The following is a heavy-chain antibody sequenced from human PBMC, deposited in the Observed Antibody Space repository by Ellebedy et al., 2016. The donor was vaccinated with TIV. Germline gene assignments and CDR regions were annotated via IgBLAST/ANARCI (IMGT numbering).Heavy chain of an antibody. J-gene: IGHJ6*02. CDR3: ARSLKPYWGSYYGIHV. D-gene: IGHD3-16*01. CDR2: MYSSGSN. V-gene: IGHV4-59*01. Sequence: GSLRLSXTVSGGSIGGYYWSWIRQPPGQGLEWIGFMYSSGSNNYNPSLRSRVTIPVVTSKNQLSLKLSSVTAADTAVYYCARSLKPYWGSYYGIHVWGQGTTVAVSS. CDR1: GGSIGGYY.